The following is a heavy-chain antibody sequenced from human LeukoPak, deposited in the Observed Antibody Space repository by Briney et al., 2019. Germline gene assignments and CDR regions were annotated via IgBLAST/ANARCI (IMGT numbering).Heavy chain of an antibody. J-gene: IGHJ4*02. CDR2: IYHSGTT. CDR3: ARGEDIAAAGLDY. V-gene: IGHV4-38-2*01. D-gene: IGHD6-13*01. CDR1: GYSISSGHY. Sequence: SETLSLTCAVSGYSISSGHYWGWIRQPPGKGLEWIGSIYHSGTTSRNPSLTSRVTISVDTSRNQFSLKLTSMTAADTAVYYCARGEDIAAAGLDYWGQGTLVTVSS.